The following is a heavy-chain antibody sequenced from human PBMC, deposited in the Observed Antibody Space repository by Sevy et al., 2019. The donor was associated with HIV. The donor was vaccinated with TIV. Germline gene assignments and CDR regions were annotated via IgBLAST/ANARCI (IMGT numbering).Heavy chain of an antibody. CDR1: GFTFSSYW. Sequence: GGSLRLSCAASGFTFSSYWMHWVRQAPGKGLVWVSRINSDGSSTSYADSVKGRFTISRDNAKNTLYLQMNSLRAEDTAVYYCARGGGSGYRFADYWGQGILVTVSS. D-gene: IGHD3-22*01. V-gene: IGHV3-74*01. CDR3: ARGGGSGYRFADY. CDR2: INSDGSST. J-gene: IGHJ4*02.